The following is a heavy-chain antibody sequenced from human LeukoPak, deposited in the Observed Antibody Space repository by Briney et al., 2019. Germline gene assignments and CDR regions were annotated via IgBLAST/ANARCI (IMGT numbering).Heavy chain of an antibody. CDR3: ATLLLGVGGDY. V-gene: IGHV3-30*03. J-gene: IGHJ4*02. D-gene: IGHD2-15*01. CDR1: GFTFSSYG. CDR2: ISYDGSDK. Sequence: GGSLRLSCAASGFTFSSYGMHWVRQAPGKGLEWVAMISYDGSDKYYAESVKGRFTISRGNSKNTLYLQMNSLRDEDTAMYSCATLLLGVGGDYWGQGTLVTVSS.